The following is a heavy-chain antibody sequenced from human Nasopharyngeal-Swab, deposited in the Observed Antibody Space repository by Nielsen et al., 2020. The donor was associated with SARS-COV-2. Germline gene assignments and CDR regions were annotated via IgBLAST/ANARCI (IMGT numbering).Heavy chain of an antibody. D-gene: IGHD3-22*01. CDR3: AKDPYYYDSSGYLDAFDI. V-gene: IGHV3-23*01. Sequence: GESLKISCAASGFTFSSYAMSWVRQAPGKGPEWVSAISGSGGSTYYADSVKGRFTISRDNSKNTLYLQMNSLRAEDTAVYYCAKDPYYYDSSGYLDAFDIWGQGTMVTVSS. J-gene: IGHJ3*02. CDR2: ISGSGGST. CDR1: GFTFSSYA.